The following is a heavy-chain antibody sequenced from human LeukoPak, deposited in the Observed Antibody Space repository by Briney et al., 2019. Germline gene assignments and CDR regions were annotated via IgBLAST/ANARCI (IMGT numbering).Heavy chain of an antibody. CDR1: GFTFSSYS. D-gene: IGHD4-17*01. Sequence: GGSLRLSCVASGFTFSSYSMAWVRQTPGKGLEWVSGISGSGGSTHYPDSVKGRFTISRDNSKNTLYLQMNSLRAEDTAVYYCVTTDYGDYFFDYWGQGTLVTVSS. CDR3: VTTDYGDYFFDY. CDR2: ISGSGGST. J-gene: IGHJ4*02. V-gene: IGHV3-23*01.